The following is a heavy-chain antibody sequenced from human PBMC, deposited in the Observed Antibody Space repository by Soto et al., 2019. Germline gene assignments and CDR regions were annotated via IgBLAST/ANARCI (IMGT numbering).Heavy chain of an antibody. J-gene: IGHJ4*02. Sequence: QVQLVESGGGVVQPGRSLRLSCAASGFTFSSYGMHWVRQAPGKGLEWVAVIWYDGSNKYYADSVKGRFTISRDNSKNTLYLQMNSLRAEDTAVYYCARDLGLVRPTYIIDYWGQGTLVTVSS. CDR2: IWYDGSNK. CDR3: ARDLGLVRPTYIIDY. V-gene: IGHV3-33*01. D-gene: IGHD1-1*01. CDR1: GFTFSSYG.